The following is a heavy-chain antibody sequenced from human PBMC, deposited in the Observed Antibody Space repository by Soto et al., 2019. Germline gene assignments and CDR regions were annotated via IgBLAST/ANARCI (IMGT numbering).Heavy chain of an antibody. Sequence: QLQLQESGPGLVKPSETLSLTCTVSGGSISSSSYYWGWIRQPPGKGLEWIGSIYYSGSTYYNPSLKSRVTISVDTSKNQFSLKLSSVTAADTAVYYCARLLNNYGSDYYRMDVWGQGTTVTVSS. D-gene: IGHD3-10*01. CDR2: IYYSGST. CDR1: GGSISSSSYY. J-gene: IGHJ6*02. V-gene: IGHV4-39*01. CDR3: ARLLNNYGSDYYRMDV.